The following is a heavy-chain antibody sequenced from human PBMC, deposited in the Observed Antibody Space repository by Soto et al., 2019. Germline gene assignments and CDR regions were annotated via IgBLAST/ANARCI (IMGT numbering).Heavy chain of an antibody. CDR3: ARDLNDLWSGYWSLDY. J-gene: IGHJ4*02. V-gene: IGHV3-33*01. D-gene: IGHD3-3*01. Sequence: GGSLRLSCAASGFTFSSYGMHWVRQAPGKGLEWVAVIWYDGSNKYYADSVKGRFTISRDNSKNTLYLQMNSLRAEDTAVYYCARDLNDLWSGYWSLDYWGQGTLVTVSS. CDR1: GFTFSSYG. CDR2: IWYDGSNK.